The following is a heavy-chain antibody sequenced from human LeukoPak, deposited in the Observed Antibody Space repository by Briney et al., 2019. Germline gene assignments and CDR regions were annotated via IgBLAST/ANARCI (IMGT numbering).Heavy chain of an antibody. D-gene: IGHD6-13*01. CDR1: GVSFSDYY. CDR2: INHTGTT. CDR3: ASHSRGYFDY. V-gene: IGHV4-34*01. Sequence: PSETLSLTCAVYGVSFSDYYWSWIRQPPGKGLEWIGEINHTGTTNYNPSLKSRVTISVDTSKNQFSLKLSSVTAADTAVYYCASHSRGYFDYWGQGTLVTVSS. J-gene: IGHJ4*02.